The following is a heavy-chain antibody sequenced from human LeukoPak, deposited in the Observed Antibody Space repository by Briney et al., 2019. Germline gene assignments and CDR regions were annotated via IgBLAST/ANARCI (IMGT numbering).Heavy chain of an antibody. D-gene: IGHD2-2*01. Sequence: PSETLSLTCTVSGYSISSGYLWGWIRQPPGQGLEWIGEISHSGSTNYNPSLKSRVTISVDTSKNQFSLKLSSVTAADTAVYHCAREVVAIRTFDYWGQGTLVTVSS. CDR3: AREVVAIRTFDY. CDR1: GYSISSGYL. J-gene: IGHJ4*02. CDR2: ISHSGST. V-gene: IGHV4-38-2*02.